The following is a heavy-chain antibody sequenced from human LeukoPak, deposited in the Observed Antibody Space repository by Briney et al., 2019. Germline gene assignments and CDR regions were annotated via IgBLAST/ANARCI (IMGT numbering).Heavy chain of an antibody. V-gene: IGHV3-74*01. D-gene: IGHD2-15*01. CDR2: INTDGSSR. Sequence: GGSLRLSXAASGFTFRSYWMHWVRQAPGKGLVWVSHINTDGSSRSHADSVKGRFTISRDNAKNTLYLQMNSLRAEDTAVYYCARDRGYCSGGSCYLNWFDPWGQGTLVTVSS. CDR3: ARDRGYCSGGSCYLNWFDP. CDR1: GFTFRSYW. J-gene: IGHJ5*02.